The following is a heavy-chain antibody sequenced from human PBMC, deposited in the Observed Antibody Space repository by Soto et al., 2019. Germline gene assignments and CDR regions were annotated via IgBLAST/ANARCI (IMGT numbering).Heavy chain of an antibody. CDR2: IFHDGTA. J-gene: IGHJ4*02. Sequence: LSLTCAVSCVSISIGNWWTWVRQSPQRGLEYIGEIFHDGTANYYPSFERRVAISVDTSKNQFSLKLTSVTAADTAIYFCARLVYDTRLNYMYFDFWGQGTLVTVSS. V-gene: IGHV4-4*01. CDR1: CVSISIGNW. CDR3: ARLVYDTRLNYMYFDF. D-gene: IGHD3-10*01.